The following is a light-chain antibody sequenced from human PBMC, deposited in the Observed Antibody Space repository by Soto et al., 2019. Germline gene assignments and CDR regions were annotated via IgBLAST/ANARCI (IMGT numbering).Light chain of an antibody. V-gene: IGKV3-20*01. Sequence: EVVFTQSPGTLSLSRGEIATLSCRASERIYSAYLAWYQQKPGQAPRVLIYGASNRATGIPDRLSGSGSGTDFTLTISRLEPEDFAVYYCQQYGSSGTFGQGTKVDIK. CDR2: GAS. CDR3: QQYGSSGT. J-gene: IGKJ1*01. CDR1: ERIYSAY.